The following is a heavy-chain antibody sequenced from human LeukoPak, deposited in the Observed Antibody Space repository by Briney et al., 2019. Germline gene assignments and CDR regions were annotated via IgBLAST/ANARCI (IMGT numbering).Heavy chain of an antibody. CDR3: ARDLSGNSYFDY. V-gene: IGHV3-30-3*01. CDR1: GFTFSSYP. CDR2: ISYDGSNR. D-gene: IGHD4-23*01. Sequence: GRSLRLSCAASGFTFSSYPMHWVRQAPGKGLEWVAVISYDGSNRYYIDSVKGRFTISRDNSKNTLYLQMNSLRAEDTAVYYCARDLSGNSYFDYWGQGTPVTVSS. J-gene: IGHJ4*02.